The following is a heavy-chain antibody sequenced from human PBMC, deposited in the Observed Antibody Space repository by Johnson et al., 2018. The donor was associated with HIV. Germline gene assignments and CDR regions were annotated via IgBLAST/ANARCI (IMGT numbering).Heavy chain of an antibody. CDR2: ISGSGDST. CDR3: AKDLYSSSWTNDAFDI. D-gene: IGHD6-13*01. V-gene: IGHV3-23*01. CDR1: GFTFSNYV. Sequence: VQLLESGGGLVQPGGSLRLSCAASGFTFSNYVMTWVRQAPGKGLEWVSAISGSGDSTYYADSVKGRFTISRDNSKNTLYLQMNSLRAEDTAVYYCAKDLYSSSWTNDAFDIWGQGTMVTVSS. J-gene: IGHJ3*02.